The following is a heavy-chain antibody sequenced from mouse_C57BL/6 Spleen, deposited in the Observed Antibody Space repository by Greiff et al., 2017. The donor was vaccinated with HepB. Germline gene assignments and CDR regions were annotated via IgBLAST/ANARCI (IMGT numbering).Heavy chain of an antibody. Sequence: VQLVESGPGLVQPSQSLSITCTVSGFSLTSYGVHWVRQSPGKGLEWLGVIWSGGSTDYNAAFISRLSISKDNSKSQVFFKMNSLQADDTAIYYCARNSPIYYPGGYAMDYWGQGTSVTVSS. CDR1: GFSLTSYG. J-gene: IGHJ4*01. D-gene: IGHD1-1*01. CDR2: IWSGGST. CDR3: ARNSPIYYPGGYAMDY. V-gene: IGHV2-2*01.